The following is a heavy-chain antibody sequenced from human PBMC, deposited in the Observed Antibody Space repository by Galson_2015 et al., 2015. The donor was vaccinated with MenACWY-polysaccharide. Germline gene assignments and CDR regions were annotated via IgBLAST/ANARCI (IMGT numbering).Heavy chain of an antibody. D-gene: IGHD5-12*01. J-gene: IGHJ4*02. CDR2: IKSAGSST. V-gene: IGHV3-74*01. CDR3: ARGESTYD. Sequence: SLRLSCAASGFTFSTYWMHWVRQAPGKGLVWVSRIKSAGSSTNYADSVKGRFTISRDNAKNTLYLQMNSLRAEDTAIYYCARGESTYDGGQGTLFTVSA. CDR1: GFTFSTYW.